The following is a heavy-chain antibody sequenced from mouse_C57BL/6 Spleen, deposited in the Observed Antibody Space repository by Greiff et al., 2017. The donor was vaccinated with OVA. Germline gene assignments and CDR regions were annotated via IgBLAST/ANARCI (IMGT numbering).Heavy chain of an antibody. D-gene: IGHD1-1*01. CDR3: TRRIYYYGSSFFYWYFDV. Sequence: EVKVEESGTVLARPGASVKMSCKTSGYTFTSYWMHWVKQRPGQGLEWIGAIYPGNSDTSYNQKFKGKAKLTAVTSASTAYMELSSLTNEDSAVYYCTRRIYYYGSSFFYWYFDVWGTGTTVTVSS. CDR1: GYTFTSYW. J-gene: IGHJ1*03. V-gene: IGHV1-5*01. CDR2: IYPGNSDT.